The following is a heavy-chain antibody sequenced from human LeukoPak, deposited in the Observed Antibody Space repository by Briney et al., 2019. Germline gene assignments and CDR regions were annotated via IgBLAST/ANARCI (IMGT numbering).Heavy chain of an antibody. CDR2: TYYRSKWYN. J-gene: IGHJ5*02. V-gene: IGHV6-1*01. Sequence: SQTLSLTCAISGDSVSSNSAAWNWIRQSPSRGLEWLGRTYYRSKWYNDYAVSVKSRITINPDTSKNQFSLQLSSVTAADTAVYYCARHNVVVTAIPTTSNWFDPWGQGTLVTVSS. CDR3: ARHNVVVTAIPTTSNWFDP. CDR1: GDSVSSNSAA. D-gene: IGHD2-21*02.